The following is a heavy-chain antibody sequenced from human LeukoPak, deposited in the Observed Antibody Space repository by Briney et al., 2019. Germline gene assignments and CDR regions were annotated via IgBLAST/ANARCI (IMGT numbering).Heavy chain of an antibody. J-gene: IGHJ4*02. CDR1: GFTFSSYW. V-gene: IGHV3-7*01. Sequence: RGSLRLSCAASGFTFSSYWMSWVRQAPGKGLEWVANIKQDGSEKYYVDSVKGRFTISRDNAKNSLYLQMNSLRAEDTAVYYCARDRYSSGWYVPFDYWGQGTLVTVSS. D-gene: IGHD6-19*01. CDR3: ARDRYSSGWYVPFDY. CDR2: IKQDGSEK.